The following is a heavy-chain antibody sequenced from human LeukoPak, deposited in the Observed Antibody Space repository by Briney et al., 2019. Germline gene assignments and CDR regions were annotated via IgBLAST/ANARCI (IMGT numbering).Heavy chain of an antibody. Sequence: ASVKVSCKASGYTFTGYYMHWVRQAPGQGLEWMGWINPNSGGTNYAQKFQGRVTMTRDTPISTAYMELSRLRSDDTAVYYCARYGGRTVTTSDYWGQGTLVTVSS. CDR2: INPNSGGT. CDR3: ARYGGRTVTTSDY. V-gene: IGHV1-2*02. D-gene: IGHD4-17*01. CDR1: GYTFTGYY. J-gene: IGHJ4*02.